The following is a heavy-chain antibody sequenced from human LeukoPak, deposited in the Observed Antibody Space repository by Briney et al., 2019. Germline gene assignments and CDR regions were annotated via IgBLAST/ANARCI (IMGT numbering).Heavy chain of an antibody. CDR3: AKGFYHVGATTVYDY. J-gene: IGHJ4*02. D-gene: IGHD1-26*01. V-gene: IGHV3-23*01. CDR1: GFTFSSYA. Sequence: GGSLRLSCAASGFTFSSYAMNWVRQAPGKGLEWVSAISGSGGSTYYADSVKGRFTISRDNSKDTLYLQMNSLRAEDTAVYYCAKGFYHVGATTVYDYWGQGTLVTVSS. CDR2: ISGSGGST.